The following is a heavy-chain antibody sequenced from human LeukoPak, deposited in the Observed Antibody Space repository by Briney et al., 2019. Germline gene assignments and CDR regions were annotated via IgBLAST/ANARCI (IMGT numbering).Heavy chain of an antibody. CDR3: ARTSGYCISTSCYNWFDP. CDR1: GFTSSSYK. Sequence: PGGSLRLSCAASGFTSSSYKMNWVRQAPGEGLEWVSYISSSGNTIYYADSVKGRFTISRDNAKNSLYLQMNSLRAEDTAVYYCARTSGYCISTSCYNWFDPWGQGTLVTVSS. CDR2: ISSSGNTI. V-gene: IGHV3-48*03. D-gene: IGHD2-2*03. J-gene: IGHJ5*02.